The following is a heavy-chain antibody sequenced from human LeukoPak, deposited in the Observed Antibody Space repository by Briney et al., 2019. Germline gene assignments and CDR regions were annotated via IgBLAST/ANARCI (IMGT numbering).Heavy chain of an antibody. CDR2: ISSSSSYI. CDR3: AREIAAGTLAFDY. CDR1: GFTFSSYS. Sequence: GGSLRLSCAASGFTFSSYSMNWGRQAPGKGLEWVSSISSSSSYIYYADSVKGRFTISRDNAKNSLYLQMNSLRAEDTAVYYCAREIAAGTLAFDYWGQGTLVTVSS. V-gene: IGHV3-21*01. J-gene: IGHJ4*02. D-gene: IGHD6-13*01.